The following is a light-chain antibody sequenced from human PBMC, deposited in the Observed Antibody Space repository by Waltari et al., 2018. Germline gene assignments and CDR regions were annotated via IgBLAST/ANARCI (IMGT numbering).Light chain of an antibody. Sequence: QSALTQPASVSGSPGQSVTIFCTGTSNDVGGYNSVSWYQEHPGQAPRVLIYDASDRPSGVSDRFSGSKSGNTASLTISGLQAEDEADYYCSSQSSNNVVLFGGGTKLTVL. J-gene: IGLJ2*01. V-gene: IGLV2-14*01. CDR1: SNDVGGYNS. CDR3: SSQSSNNVVL. CDR2: DAS.